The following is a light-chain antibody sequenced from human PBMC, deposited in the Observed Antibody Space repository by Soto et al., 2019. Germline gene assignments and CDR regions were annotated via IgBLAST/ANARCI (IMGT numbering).Light chain of an antibody. Sequence: QSVLTQPPSASGSPGQSVTISCTGTSSDVGGYNYVSWYQQHPGKAPKLMIYEVSKRPSGVPDRFSGSKSGNTASLTVSGLQAEDEADYYCNSFRVSHLYVFGTGTKSPX. CDR1: SSDVGGYNY. CDR3: NSFRVSHLYV. CDR2: EVS. V-gene: IGLV2-8*01. J-gene: IGLJ1*01.